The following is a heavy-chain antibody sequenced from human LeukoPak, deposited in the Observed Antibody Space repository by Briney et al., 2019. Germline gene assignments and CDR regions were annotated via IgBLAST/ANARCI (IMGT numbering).Heavy chain of an antibody. CDR3: ARDNPYGSGTDY. J-gene: IGHJ4*02. V-gene: IGHV4-34*01. CDR2: INHSGST. CDR1: GGSCSGYY. D-gene: IGHD3-10*01. Sequence: SETLSLTCAVYGGSCSGYYWSWIRQPPGKGLEWIGEINHSGSTNYNPSLKSRITISVDTSKNQFSLKLSSVTAADTAVYYCARDNPYGSGTDYWGQGTLVTVSS.